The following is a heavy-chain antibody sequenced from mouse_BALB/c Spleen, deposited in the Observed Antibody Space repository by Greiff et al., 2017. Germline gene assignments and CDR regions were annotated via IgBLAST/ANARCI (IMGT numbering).Heavy chain of an antibody. D-gene: IGHD1-1*01. Sequence: EVKLMESGPELVKPGASVKISCKASGYTFTDYNMHWVKQSHGKSLEWIGYIYPYNGGTGYNQKFKSKATLTVDNSSSTAYMELRSLTSEDSAVYYCASGGITTVVGRGFAYWGQGTLVTVSA. CDR2: IYPYNGGT. V-gene: IGHV1S29*02. CDR1: GYTFTDYN. CDR3: ASGGITTVVGRGFAY. J-gene: IGHJ3*01.